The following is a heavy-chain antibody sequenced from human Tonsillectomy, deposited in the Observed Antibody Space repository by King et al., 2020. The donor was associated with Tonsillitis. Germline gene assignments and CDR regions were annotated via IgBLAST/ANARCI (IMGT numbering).Heavy chain of an antibody. CDR3: ARRAELYIGSYYWEFQH. V-gene: IGHV5-10-1*01. CDR2: IDPGDSHT. CDR1: GYSFTGAW. J-gene: IGHJ1*01. Sequence: DGQLVQSGAEVKKPGASLRIYCRGSGYSFTGAWISWVRQMPGKGLEWVGRIDPGDSHTNYSPSFQGHVTFSINKSINTAYLQWSSLQASDTAIYYCARRAELYIGSYYWEFQHWGQGTLVTVSS. D-gene: IGHD1-26*01.